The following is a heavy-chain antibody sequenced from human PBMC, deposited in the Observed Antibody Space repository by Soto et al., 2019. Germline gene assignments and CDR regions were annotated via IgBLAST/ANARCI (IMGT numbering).Heavy chain of an antibody. J-gene: IGHJ6*02. CDR2: INPNSGGT. V-gene: IGHV1-2*02. Sequence: ASVKVSCKASGYTFTVYYMHCVRQAPLQWLDGMGWINPNSGGTNYAQKFQGRVTMTRDTSISTAYMELSRLRSDDTAVYYRARDLTTSYDILTGYQTPYYYGMDVWGQGTTVTVS. D-gene: IGHD3-9*01. CDR3: ARDLTTSYDILTGYQTPYYYGMDV. CDR1: GYTFTVYY.